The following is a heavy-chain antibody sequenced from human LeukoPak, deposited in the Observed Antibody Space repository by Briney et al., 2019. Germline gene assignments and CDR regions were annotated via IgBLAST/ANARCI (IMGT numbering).Heavy chain of an antibody. D-gene: IGHD2-2*01. CDR3: TSPPLGYCSTTSCLQYFEQ. CDR2: ISSSGSII. CDR1: GFTFSDYY. Sequence: PGGSLRLSCAASGFTFSDYYMSWIRQAPGKGLEWVSYISSSGSIIDYADSVRGRFTISRDNAKNSLYLQMNSLRAEDTAVYCCTSPPLGYCSTTSCLQYFEQWGQGTLVTVSS. J-gene: IGHJ1*01. V-gene: IGHV3-11*04.